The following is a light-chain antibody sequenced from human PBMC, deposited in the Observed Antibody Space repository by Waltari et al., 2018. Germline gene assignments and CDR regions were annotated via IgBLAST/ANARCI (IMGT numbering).Light chain of an antibody. Sequence: AIRITQSPSSLSASTGDTVTITCRASQGISSSLAWYQQKPGKAPNLLIYAASTLQGGVPSGFSGSGSGTDFTLAISCLQPEDFATYYCQQTYSPPRTFGQGTNVEVK. V-gene: IGKV1-8*01. CDR2: AAS. J-gene: IGKJ1*01. CDR1: QGISSS. CDR3: QQTYSPPRT.